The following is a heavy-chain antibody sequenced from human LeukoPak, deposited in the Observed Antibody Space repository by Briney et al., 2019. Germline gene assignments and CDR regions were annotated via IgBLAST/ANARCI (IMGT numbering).Heavy chain of an antibody. CDR1: GYTFTGYY. CDR2: INPNSGDT. V-gene: IGHV1-2*02. Sequence: ASVKVFCKASGYTFTGYYMHWVRQAPGQGLEWMGWINPNSGDTNYAQKFQGRVTMTRDTSISTAYMELSRLRSDDTAVYYCAREVQLSMVRGVWPDYWGQGTLVTVSS. J-gene: IGHJ4*02. D-gene: IGHD3-10*01. CDR3: AREVQLSMVRGVWPDY.